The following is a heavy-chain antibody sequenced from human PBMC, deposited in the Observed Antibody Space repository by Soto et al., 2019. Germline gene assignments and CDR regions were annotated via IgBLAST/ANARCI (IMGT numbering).Heavy chain of an antibody. Sequence: GGSLRLSCAASGFTFSSYGMHWVRQAPGKGLEWVAVIWYDGSNKYYADSVKGRFTISRDNSKNTLYLQMNSLRAEDTAVYYCARGGPTSIAAAGPLGYWGQGTLVTVSS. D-gene: IGHD6-13*01. CDR2: IWYDGSNK. J-gene: IGHJ4*02. V-gene: IGHV3-33*01. CDR1: GFTFSSYG. CDR3: ARGGPTSIAAAGPLGY.